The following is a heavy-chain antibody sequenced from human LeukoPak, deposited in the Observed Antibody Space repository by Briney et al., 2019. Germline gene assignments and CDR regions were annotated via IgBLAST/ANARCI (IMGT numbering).Heavy chain of an antibody. CDR3: ARDIVPTLGVRRGLVF. CDR2: INPSGGST. Sequence: ASVKVSCKASGYTFTSYYMHRVRQAPGQGLEWMGIINPSGGSTSYAQKFQGRVTMTRDMSTSTVYMELSSLRSDDTAVFYCARDIVPTLGVRRGLVFWGQGTLVTVSS. J-gene: IGHJ4*02. D-gene: IGHD5-12*01. V-gene: IGHV1-46*01. CDR1: GYTFTSYY.